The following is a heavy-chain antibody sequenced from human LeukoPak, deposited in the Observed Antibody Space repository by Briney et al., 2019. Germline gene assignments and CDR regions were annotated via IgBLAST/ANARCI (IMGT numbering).Heavy chain of an antibody. V-gene: IGHV3-30*04. D-gene: IGHD3-10*01. CDR2: TSYDGSNK. Sequence: GGSLRLSCAASGFTFSSYAMHWVRQAPGKGLEWVAVTSYDGSNKYYADSVKGRFTISRDNSKNTLYLQMNSLRAEDTAVYYCARGADRFGESLQNYWGQGTLVTVSS. CDR1: GFTFSSYA. CDR3: ARGADRFGESLQNY. J-gene: IGHJ4*02.